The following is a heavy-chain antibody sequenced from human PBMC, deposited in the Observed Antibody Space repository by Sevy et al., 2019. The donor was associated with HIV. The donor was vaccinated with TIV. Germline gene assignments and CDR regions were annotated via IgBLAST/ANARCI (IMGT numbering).Heavy chain of an antibody. CDR1: GYTFTRYG. V-gene: IGHV1-18*01. CDR2: TSAYNGNT. D-gene: IGHD3-22*01. J-gene: IGHJ6*02. CDR3: ARDRNNYDSSGYPKGMDV. Sequence: ASVKVSCKASGYTFTRYGITWVRQAPGQGLEWMGWTSAYNGNTNYAQKVQGRVTKTTDISTSTAYMELRSLRSDDTAMYYCARDRNNYDSSGYPKGMDVWGQGTTVTVSS.